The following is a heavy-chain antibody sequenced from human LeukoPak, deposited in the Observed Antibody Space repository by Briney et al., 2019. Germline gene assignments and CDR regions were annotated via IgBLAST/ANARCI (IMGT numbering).Heavy chain of an antibody. CDR2: IYDSGST. V-gene: IGHV4-39*07. Sequence: SETLSLTCTVSGGSIRSSYYYWGWIRQPPGKGLEWIGSIYDSGSTYYNPSLKSRVTISVDTSKNQFSLKLSSVTAADTAVYYCARGLGPIYFDYWGQGTLVTVSS. CDR3: ARGLGPIYFDY. J-gene: IGHJ4*02. D-gene: IGHD3-16*01. CDR1: GGSIRSSYYY.